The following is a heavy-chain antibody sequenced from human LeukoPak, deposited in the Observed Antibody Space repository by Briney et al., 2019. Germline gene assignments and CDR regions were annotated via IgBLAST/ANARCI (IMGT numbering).Heavy chain of an antibody. CDR3: AKGSPDLWLVPDY. CDR1: GFTVSNNY. Sequence: GGSLRLSCAASGFTVSNNYMSWVRQAPGMGLEWVSVIYTDGSTYYANSVKGRFTISRDNSKDTVYLQMNSLRAEDTAIYYCAKGSPDLWLVPDYWGQGTLVTVSS. D-gene: IGHD6-19*01. J-gene: IGHJ4*02. CDR2: IYTDGST. V-gene: IGHV3-53*01.